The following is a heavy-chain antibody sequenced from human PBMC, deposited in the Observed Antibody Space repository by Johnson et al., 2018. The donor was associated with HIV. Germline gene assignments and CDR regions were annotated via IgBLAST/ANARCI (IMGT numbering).Heavy chain of an antibody. D-gene: IGHD6-13*01. Sequence: VQLVESGGGLVQPGGSLRLSCGASGFSVSRNHMNWVRQVPGKGLEWVSGINWNGGSTGYADSVKGRFTISRDNAKNSLYLQMNSLRAEDTALYYCARDLAYNSRWTGAFDIWGQGTMVTVSS. CDR1: GFSVSRNH. J-gene: IGHJ3*02. V-gene: IGHV3-20*04. CDR2: INWNGGST. CDR3: ARDLAYNSRWTGAFDI.